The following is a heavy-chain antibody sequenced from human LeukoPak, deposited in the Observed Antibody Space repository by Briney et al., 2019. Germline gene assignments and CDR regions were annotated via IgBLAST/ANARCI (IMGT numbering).Heavy chain of an antibody. D-gene: IGHD5-12*01. CDR2: IRYDGSNI. V-gene: IGHV3-30*02. Sequence: GGSLRLSCTASGFSFSRYGMHWVRQAPGKGLEWVAYIRYDGSNIYYADSVKGRFTISRDNSKNTLHLQMNSLRAEDTAVYYCAKDPTYSGYGGLDVWGKGTTVSVSS. J-gene: IGHJ6*04. CDR1: GFSFSRYG. CDR3: AKDPTYSGYGGLDV.